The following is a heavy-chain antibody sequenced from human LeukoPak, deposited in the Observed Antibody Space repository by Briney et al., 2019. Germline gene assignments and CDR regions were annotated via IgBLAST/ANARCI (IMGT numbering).Heavy chain of an antibody. CDR2: IIPIFGTA. CDR3: ARVYGAYSSSSAGRGDYRPFDP. CDR1: GGTFSSYA. V-gene: IGHV1-69*05. D-gene: IGHD6-6*01. Sequence: GASVKVSCKASGGTFSSYAISWVRQAPGQGLEWMGGIIPIFGTANYAQKFQGRVTITTDESTSTAYMELSSLRSEDTAVYYCARVYGAYSSSSAGRGDYRPFDPWGQGTLVTVSS. J-gene: IGHJ5*02.